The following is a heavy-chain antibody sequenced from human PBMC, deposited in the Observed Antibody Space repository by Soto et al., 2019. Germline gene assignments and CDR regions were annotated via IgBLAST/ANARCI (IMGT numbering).Heavy chain of an antibody. CDR2: ISHSETT. J-gene: IGHJ4*02. D-gene: IGHD2-8*01. CDR1: GSYITSGDYH. Sequence: QVRLQESGPGLVKASQTLSLTCSVSGSYITSGDYHWTWLRQAPGKGLEWIGYISHSETTYYSPALKNRIIISSDFSMKHFSLRLNSVTAADTAVYFCAGFGVGDRDDKWGQGTLVTVSS. V-gene: IGHV4-30-4*01. CDR3: AGFGVGDRDDK.